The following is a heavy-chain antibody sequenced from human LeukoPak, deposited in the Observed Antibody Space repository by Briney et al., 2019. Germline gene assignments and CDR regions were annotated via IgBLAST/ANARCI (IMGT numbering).Heavy chain of an antibody. CDR3: ARSYYDSSGYYFDY. CDR1: GGSISSSSYY. D-gene: IGHD3-22*01. J-gene: IGHJ4*02. CDR2: IYYSGST. V-gene: IGHV4-39*07. Sequence: SETLSLTCTVSGGSISSSSYYWGWIRQPPGKGLEWIGSIYYSGSTYYNPSLKSRVTISVDTSKNQFSLKLSSVTAADTAVYYCARSYYDSSGYYFDYWGQGTLVTVSS.